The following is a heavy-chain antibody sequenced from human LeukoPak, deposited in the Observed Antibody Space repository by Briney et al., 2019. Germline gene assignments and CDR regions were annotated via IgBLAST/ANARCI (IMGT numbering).Heavy chain of an antibody. CDR2: ISGYNGNT. D-gene: IGHD3-22*01. CDR1: GYTFTSYG. V-gene: IGHV1-18*01. J-gene: IGHJ4*02. CDR3: ARSSGITDY. Sequence: ASVKVSCKASGYTFTSYGISWVRQAPGQGLEWMGWISGYNGNTNYAQKFQGRVSMTTDTSTRTAYMELRSLRSEDTAVYYCARSSGITDYWGQGTLVTVSS.